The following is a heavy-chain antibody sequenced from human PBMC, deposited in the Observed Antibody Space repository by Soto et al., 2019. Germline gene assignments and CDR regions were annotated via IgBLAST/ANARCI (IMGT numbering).Heavy chain of an antibody. Sequence: EVQLVESGGGLVQPGGSLRLSCAASGFTFSSYSMNWVRQAPGKGLKWVSYISSSSSTIYYADSVKGRFTISRDNAKNSLYLQMNSLRDEDTAVYYCAREIPSRGAGWFDPWGQGTLVTVSS. CDR1: GFTFSSYS. V-gene: IGHV3-48*02. D-gene: IGHD3-10*01. CDR3: AREIPSRGAGWFDP. J-gene: IGHJ5*02. CDR2: ISSSSSTI.